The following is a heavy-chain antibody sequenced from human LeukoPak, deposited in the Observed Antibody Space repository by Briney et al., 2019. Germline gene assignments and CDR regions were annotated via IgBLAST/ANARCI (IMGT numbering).Heavy chain of an antibody. CDR3: VVSIQAAAIPAFDS. J-gene: IGHJ4*02. CDR1: GYNFAHN. Sequence: ASVKVSCKASGYNFAHNIHWVRQAPGQGHEFMGWINPKNGGTKYAQNFQGRVTMTRDASISTVYMELSSLGSDDTAVYYCVVSIQAAAIPAFDSWGQGTLVTVSS. V-gene: IGHV1-2*02. CDR2: INPKNGGT. D-gene: IGHD6-25*01.